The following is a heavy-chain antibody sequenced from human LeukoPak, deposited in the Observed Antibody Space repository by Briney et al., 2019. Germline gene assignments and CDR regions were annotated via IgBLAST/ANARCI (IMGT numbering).Heavy chain of an antibody. Sequence: PGGSLRLSCAASGFTFSSYAMSWVRQGPGKGLEWVGRVKSKTEAGTTDYAAPVKGRFTISRDDSRNTLYLQMNSLKTEDTAVYYCTTDGDYGDGLRGDYWGQGTLVTVSS. D-gene: IGHD4-17*01. CDR1: GFTFSSYA. CDR3: TTDGDYGDGLRGDY. V-gene: IGHV3-15*01. J-gene: IGHJ4*02. CDR2: VKSKTEAGTT.